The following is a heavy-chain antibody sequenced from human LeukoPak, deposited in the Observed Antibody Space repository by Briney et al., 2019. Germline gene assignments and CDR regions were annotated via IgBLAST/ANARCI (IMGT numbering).Heavy chain of an antibody. CDR2: ISAYNGNT. CDR3: AGRGPRGYSYGYYMDV. CDR1: GYTFTSYG. Sequence: GASVKVSCKASGYTFTSYGISWVRQAPGQGLEWMGWISAYNGNTNYAQKLQGRATITADESTSTAYMELSSLRSEDTAVYYCAGRGPRGYSYGYYMDVWGKGTTVTISS. D-gene: IGHD5-18*01. J-gene: IGHJ6*03. V-gene: IGHV1-18*01.